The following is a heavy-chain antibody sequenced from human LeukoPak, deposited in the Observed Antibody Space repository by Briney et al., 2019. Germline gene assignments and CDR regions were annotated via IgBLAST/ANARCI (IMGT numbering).Heavy chain of an antibody. J-gene: IGHJ5*02. D-gene: IGHD2-2*01. V-gene: IGHV1-2*02. CDR3: AKDIVVVPADPVYGGFDP. Sequence: ASVKVSCKASGYTFTGYYMHWVRQAPGQGLEWMGWINPNSGGTNYAQKFQGRVTMTRDTSISTAYMELSRLRSDDTAVYYWAKDIVVVPADPVYGGFDPWGQGPLVTVSS. CDR2: INPNSGGT. CDR1: GYTFTGYY.